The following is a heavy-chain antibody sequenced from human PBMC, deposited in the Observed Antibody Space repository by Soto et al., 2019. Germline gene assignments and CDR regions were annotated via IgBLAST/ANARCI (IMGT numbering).Heavy chain of an antibody. CDR3: ARDGCSSTSWRCRTAFYYYYGMDV. D-gene: IGHD2-2*01. J-gene: IGHJ6*02. V-gene: IGHV4-4*07. CDR1: GGCNSSYY. CDR2: IYTSGST. Sequence: PSETLSLTCTVCGGCNSSYYWSWIRQPAGKRLAWLWRIYTSGSTNYNPSLKSRVTMSVDTSKNQFSLKLSSVTAAETGVYYCARDGCSSTSWRCRTAFYYYYGMDVWGQGTTVTVSS.